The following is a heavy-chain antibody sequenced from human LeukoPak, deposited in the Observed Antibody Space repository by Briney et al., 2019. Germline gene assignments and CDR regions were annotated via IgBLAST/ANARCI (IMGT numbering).Heavy chain of an antibody. CDR3: ARGLWFGELFS. Sequence: SETLSLTCAVYGGSFSGYYWSWIRQPPGKGLEWIGEINHSGSTNYNPSLKSRVTISVDTSKNQFSLKLSSVTAADAAVYYCARGLWFGELFSWGQGTLVTVSS. D-gene: IGHD3-10*01. J-gene: IGHJ4*02. CDR1: GGSFSGYY. CDR2: INHSGST. V-gene: IGHV4-34*01.